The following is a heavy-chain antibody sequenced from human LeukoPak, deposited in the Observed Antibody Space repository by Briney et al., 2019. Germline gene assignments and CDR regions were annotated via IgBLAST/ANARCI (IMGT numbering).Heavy chain of an antibody. V-gene: IGHV1-69*04. D-gene: IGHD4-23*01. Sequence: ASVKVSCKASGGTFSSYAISWVRQAPGQGLEWMGRIIPILGIANYAQKFQGRVTITADKSTSTAYMELSSLRSEDTAVYYCARNPVEDNWFDPWGQGTLVTVSS. J-gene: IGHJ5*02. CDR3: ARNPVEDNWFDP. CDR1: GGTFSSYA. CDR2: IIPILGIA.